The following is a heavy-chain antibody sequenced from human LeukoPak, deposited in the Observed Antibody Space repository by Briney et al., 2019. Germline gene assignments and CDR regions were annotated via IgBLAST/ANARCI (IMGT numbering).Heavy chain of an antibody. V-gene: IGHV1-3*01. CDR2: INAGNDNT. Sequence: ASVKVSCKASGYTFTSYAMHWVRQAPGQRLEWMGWINAGNDNTKYSQKFQGRVTITRDTSASTAYMELSSLRSEDTAVYYCARDLGIAAAGTAYYYYGMDVWGQGTTVTVSS. CDR1: GYTFTSYA. D-gene: IGHD6-13*01. CDR3: ARDLGIAAAGTAYYYYGMDV. J-gene: IGHJ6*02.